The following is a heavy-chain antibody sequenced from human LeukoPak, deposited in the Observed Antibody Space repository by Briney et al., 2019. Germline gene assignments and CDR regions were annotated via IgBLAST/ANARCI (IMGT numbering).Heavy chain of an antibody. V-gene: IGHV1-58*02. CDR2: IVVGSGNT. J-gene: IGHJ4*02. Sequence: SVKVSCKASGFTFTSSAMQWVRQARGQRLEWIGWIVVGSGNTIYAQKFQGRVTMTEDTSTDTAYMELSSLRSEDTAVYYCATQRYYYDSSGPLDYWGQGTLVTVSS. CDR1: GFTFTSSA. D-gene: IGHD3-22*01. CDR3: ATQRYYYDSSGPLDY.